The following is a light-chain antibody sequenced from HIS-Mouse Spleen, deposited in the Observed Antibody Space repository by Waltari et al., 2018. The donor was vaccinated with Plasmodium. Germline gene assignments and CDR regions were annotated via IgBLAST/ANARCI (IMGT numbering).Light chain of an antibody. CDR1: QSVSSSY. CDR2: GAS. V-gene: IGKV3-20*01. J-gene: IGKJ1*01. CDR3: QQYGSSPWT. Sequence: EIVLTQSPGTLSLSPGERAALSCRASQSVSSSYLACYQQKPGQAPRLLIYGASSRATGIPDRFSGSGSGTDFTLTISRLEPEDFAVYYCQQYGSSPWTFGQGTKLEIK.